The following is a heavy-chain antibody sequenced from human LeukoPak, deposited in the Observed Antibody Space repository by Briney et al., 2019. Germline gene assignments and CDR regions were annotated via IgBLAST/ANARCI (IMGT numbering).Heavy chain of an antibody. D-gene: IGHD1-26*01. Sequence: GGSLRLSCAASGFTFSTYGMHWVRQAPGKGLEWVAIISYDGSDEYYADSVKGRFTISRDNSKNTLYLQMNSLRAEDTAVYYCAKDSTRYSGSYGSFDIWGQGTMVTVSS. V-gene: IGHV3-30*18. CDR1: GFTFSTYG. J-gene: IGHJ3*02. CDR3: AKDSTRYSGSYGSFDI. CDR2: ISYDGSDE.